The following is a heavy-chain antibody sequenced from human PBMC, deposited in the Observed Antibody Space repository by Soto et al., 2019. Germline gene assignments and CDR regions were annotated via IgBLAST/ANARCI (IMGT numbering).Heavy chain of an antibody. D-gene: IGHD5-12*01. Sequence: QVQLVQSGAEVKKPGSSVKVSCKASGGTFSNYAISWVRQAPGQGLEWMGGIIPIFGTANYAQKFQGRVTITADEFTSTAYMELSSLRSEDTAIYYCAVGSVDIVPTGMKPFDPWGQGTLVTVSS. CDR3: AVGSVDIVPTGMKPFDP. J-gene: IGHJ5*02. CDR1: GGTFSNYA. V-gene: IGHV1-69*12. CDR2: IIPIFGTA.